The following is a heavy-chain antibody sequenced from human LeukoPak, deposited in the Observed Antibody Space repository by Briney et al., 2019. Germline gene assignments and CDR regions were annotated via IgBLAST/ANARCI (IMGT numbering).Heavy chain of an antibody. V-gene: IGHV1-2*02. CDR2: INPNSGGT. D-gene: IGHD6-19*01. CDR3: AREDTVAGTISFDY. CDR1: GYTFTGYY. J-gene: IGHJ4*02. Sequence: ASVKVSCKASGYTFTGYYIHWVRQAPGQGLEWMGWINPNSGGTNYAQKFQGRVTMTRDTSISTAYMELSRLRSDDTAVYYCAREDTVAGTISFDYWGQGTLVTVSS.